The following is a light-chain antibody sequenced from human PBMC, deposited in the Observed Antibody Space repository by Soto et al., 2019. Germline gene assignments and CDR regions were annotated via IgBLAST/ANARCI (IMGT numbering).Light chain of an antibody. CDR2: RNN. CDR1: TSNLESND. V-gene: IGLV1-47*01. Sequence: QSVLTQPPSASGTPGQRVTISCSGNTSNLESNDIYWYQQLPGMAPKLLLYRNNQRPSGVPDRFSGSKSGTSASLAISGLRSGNEADYYCVAWDDRLSGVIFGGGTKLTVL. CDR3: VAWDDRLSGVI. J-gene: IGLJ2*01.